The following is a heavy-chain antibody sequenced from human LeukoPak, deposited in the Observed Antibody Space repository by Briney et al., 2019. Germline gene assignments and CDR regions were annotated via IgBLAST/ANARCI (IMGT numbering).Heavy chain of an antibody. D-gene: IGHD6-19*01. J-gene: IGHJ4*02. CDR3: ANRDSSCPFYYFDY. V-gene: IGHV3-23*01. Sequence: PSETLSLTCTVSGGSISSSSYYWGWIRQPPGKGLEWVSAISGSGGSTYYANSVKGRLTISRDNSKNTLYLQMNSLRAEDTAVYYCANRDSSCPFYYFDYWGQGTLVTVSS. CDR1: GGSISSSSYY. CDR2: ISGSGGST.